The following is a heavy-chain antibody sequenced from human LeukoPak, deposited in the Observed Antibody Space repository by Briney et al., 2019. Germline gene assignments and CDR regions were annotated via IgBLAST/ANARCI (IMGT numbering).Heavy chain of an antibody. V-gene: IGHV3-23*01. Sequence: PGGSLRLSCTASGFTFSSYSMNWVRQAPGKGLEWVSAISGSGGSAYYTDSVKGRFTISRDNSKNTLYLQMNSLRAEDTAVYYCANLANYFDYWGQGTLVTVSS. CDR1: GFTFSSYS. J-gene: IGHJ4*02. CDR3: ANLANYFDY. CDR2: ISGSGGSA.